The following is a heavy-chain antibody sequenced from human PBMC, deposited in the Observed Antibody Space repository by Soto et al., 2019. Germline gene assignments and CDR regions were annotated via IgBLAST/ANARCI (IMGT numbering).Heavy chain of an antibody. J-gene: IGHJ4*02. D-gene: IGHD3-16*01. CDR3: VGGGLSYFDY. Sequence: ESGGGLVQPGESLRLSCAASGFPFSRFEMNWVRQAPGKGLEWLSHINGDGTTYYADSVKGRFTISRDNAKNFLYLQMSSLRAEDTAVYFCVGGGLSYFDYWGQGALVTVSS. CDR1: GFPFSRFE. V-gene: IGHV3-48*03. CDR2: INGDGTT.